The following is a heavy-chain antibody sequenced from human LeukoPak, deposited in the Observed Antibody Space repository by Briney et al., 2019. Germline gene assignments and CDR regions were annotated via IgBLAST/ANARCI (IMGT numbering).Heavy chain of an antibody. J-gene: IGHJ6*04. CDR3: AKYMDV. Sequence: GGSLRLSCAASGLTFNNAWMNWVRQAPGKGLEWVSYISSSSSTIYYADSVKGRFTISRDNAKNSLYLQMNSLRAEDTAVYYCAKYMDVWGKGTTVTVSS. CDR1: GLTFNNAW. V-gene: IGHV3-48*04. CDR2: ISSSSSTI.